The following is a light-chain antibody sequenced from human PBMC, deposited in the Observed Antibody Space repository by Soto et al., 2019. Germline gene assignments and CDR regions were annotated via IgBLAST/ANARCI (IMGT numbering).Light chain of an antibody. CDR2: GAS. CDR3: QQYTKWWT. Sequence: EVVMTQSPATLSVSPGEGATLSCRASQDIGTNVAWYQQKPGQAPRLLIYGASTRATGVPVRFSGSGSGAEFTLTISSLPYEDFAVYYCQQYTKWWTFGQGTKVEIK. J-gene: IGKJ1*01. CDR1: QDIGTN. V-gene: IGKV3-15*01.